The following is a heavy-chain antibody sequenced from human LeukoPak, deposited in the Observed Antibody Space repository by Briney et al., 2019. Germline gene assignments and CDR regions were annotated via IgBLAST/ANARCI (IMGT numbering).Heavy chain of an antibody. CDR2: IYYSGST. CDR1: GGSISSYY. D-gene: IGHD6-19*01. CDR3: AKYWGSGWAPYYFYY. J-gene: IGHJ4*02. V-gene: IGHV4-59*01. Sequence: PSETLSLTCTVSGGSISSYYWSWIRQPPGKGLEWIGYIYYSGSTNYNPSLKGRVTISVDTSKNQFSLKLSSVTAADTAVYYCAKYWGSGWAPYYFYYWGQGTLVPGSS.